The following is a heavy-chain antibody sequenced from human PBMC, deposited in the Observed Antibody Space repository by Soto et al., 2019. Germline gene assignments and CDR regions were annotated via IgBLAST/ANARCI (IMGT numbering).Heavy chain of an antibody. D-gene: IGHD1-26*01. J-gene: IGHJ4*02. CDR3: AKASGESYPESRVFDQ. CDR1: GLTFSRYA. V-gene: IGHV3-23*01. Sequence: EVQLLESGGGVVQPGGSLRLSCAVSGLTFSRYAMSWVRQAPGKGLEWVSAIINTGGDTLYADSVKARFTISRDNFKNTLYLQMNSLRAEDAAIYYCAKASGESYPESRVFDQWGQGTRVTVSS. CDR2: IINTGGDT.